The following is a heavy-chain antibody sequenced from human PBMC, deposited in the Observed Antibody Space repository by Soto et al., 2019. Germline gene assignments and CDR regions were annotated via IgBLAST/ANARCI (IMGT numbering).Heavy chain of an antibody. V-gene: IGHV1-18*01. D-gene: IGHD2-8*01. CDR2: ISAYNSNT. CDR1: GYTFTSYG. CDR3: ARDGRNGGYFDY. Sequence: QVQLVQSGAEVKKPGASVKVSCKPSGYTFTSYGISWVRQAPGQGLEGMGWISAYNSNTNYAQKLQGTVTMTTDTYNSTAYMELRSLRSADTAVYYGARDGRNGGYFDYWGQGTLFTVSS. J-gene: IGHJ4*02.